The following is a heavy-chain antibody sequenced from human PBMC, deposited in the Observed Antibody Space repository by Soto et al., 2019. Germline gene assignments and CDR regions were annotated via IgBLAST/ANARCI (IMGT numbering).Heavy chain of an antibody. V-gene: IGHV3-21*04. J-gene: IGHJ4*02. Sequence: PGGSLRLSCAASGFIFNDYTMNWVRQAPGKGLEWVSAISSSSSFIYYAESVKGRFTVSRDSAKNTLYLQMNSLRAEDTAVYYCAKRVVREYYFDYWGQGTLVTVSS. CDR1: GFIFNDYT. D-gene: IGHD3-10*01. CDR2: ISSSSSFI. CDR3: AKRVVREYYFDY.